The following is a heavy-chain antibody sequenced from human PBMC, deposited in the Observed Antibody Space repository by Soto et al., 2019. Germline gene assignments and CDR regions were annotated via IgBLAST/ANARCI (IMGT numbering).Heavy chain of an antibody. CDR3: ARRGQYYYYGMDV. V-gene: IGHV4-34*01. Sequence: QVQLQQWGAGLLKPSETLSLTCAVYGGSFSGYYWSWIRQPPGKGLEWIGEINHRGSTNYNPSLKSRVTISVDPSKNQFSLKLSSVTAADTAVYYCARRGQYYYYGMDVWGQGTTVTVSS. CDR1: GGSFSGYY. J-gene: IGHJ6*02. CDR2: INHRGST.